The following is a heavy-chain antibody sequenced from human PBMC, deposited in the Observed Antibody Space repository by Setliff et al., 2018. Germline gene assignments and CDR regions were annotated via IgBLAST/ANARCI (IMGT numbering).Heavy chain of an antibody. CDR2: IRYDGSNK. CDR1: GFTFSSYG. Sequence: GGSLRLSCAASGFTFSSYGVHWVRQAPGKGLEWVAFIRYDGSNKYYADSMKGRFTISRDNSKNTLYLQMNSLRAEDTAVYYCARAHSSTLSVHDYWGQGTLVTVSS. CDR3: ARAHSSTLSVHDY. V-gene: IGHV3-30*02. J-gene: IGHJ4*02. D-gene: IGHD2-2*01.